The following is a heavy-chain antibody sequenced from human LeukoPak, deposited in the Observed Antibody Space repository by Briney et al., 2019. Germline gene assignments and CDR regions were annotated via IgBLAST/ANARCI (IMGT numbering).Heavy chain of an antibody. CDR2: INHSGST. Sequence: SETLSLTCAVYGGSFSGYYWSWIRQPPGKGLEWIGEINHSGSTNYNPSLKSRVTISVDTSKNQFSLKLSSVTAAGTAVYYCARGDYDILTGYPRPFDYWGQGTLVTVSS. CDR3: ARGDYDILTGYPRPFDY. V-gene: IGHV4-34*01. CDR1: GGSFSGYY. D-gene: IGHD3-9*01. J-gene: IGHJ4*02.